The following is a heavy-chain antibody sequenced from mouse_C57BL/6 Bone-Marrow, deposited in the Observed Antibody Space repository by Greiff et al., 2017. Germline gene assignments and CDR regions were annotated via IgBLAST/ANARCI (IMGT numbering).Heavy chain of an antibody. V-gene: IGHV10-1*01. J-gene: IGHJ4*01. CDR1: GFSFNTYA. D-gene: IGHD2-5*01. CDR3: VRPAYYSNYALAMDY. CDR2: IRSKSNNYAT. Sequence: EVMLVESGGGLVQPKGSLKLSCAASGFSFNTYAMNWVRQAPGKGLEWVARIRSKSNNYATYYADSGKDRFTISRDDSESMLYLQMNNLKTEDTAMYYCVRPAYYSNYALAMDYWGQGTSVTVSS.